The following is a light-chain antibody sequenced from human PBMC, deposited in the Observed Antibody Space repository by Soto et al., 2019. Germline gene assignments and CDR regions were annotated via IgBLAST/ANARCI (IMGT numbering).Light chain of an antibody. V-gene: IGKV3-20*01. J-gene: IGKJ1*01. CDR2: ETY. CDR3: QQYGGSSRT. Sequence: VLKKSPDTLSLSPGERVTLSCRASQSVRNNYLAWYQEKPGQAPRLLIYETYRRATGIPDRFSGSGSGIDFTLTISRLEPEDFAVYLCQQYGGSSRTFGLGTKV. CDR1: QSVRNNY.